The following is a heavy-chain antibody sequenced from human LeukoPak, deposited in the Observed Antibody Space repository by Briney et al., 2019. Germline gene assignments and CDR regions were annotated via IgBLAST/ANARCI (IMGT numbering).Heavy chain of an antibody. D-gene: IGHD4-17*01. J-gene: IGHJ4*02. V-gene: IGHV4-59*08. CDR1: GGSLSSYY. CDR3: ARHSPTTLPDY. Sequence: SETLSLTCTVSGGSLSSYYWSWIRQPPGEGLEWIGYIYYSGSTNYNPSLKSRVTISVATSKNQFSLKLSSVTAADTAVYYCARHSPTTLPDYWGQGTLVTVSS. CDR2: IYYSGST.